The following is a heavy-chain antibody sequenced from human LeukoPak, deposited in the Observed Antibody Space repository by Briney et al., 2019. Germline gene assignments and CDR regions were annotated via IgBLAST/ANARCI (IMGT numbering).Heavy chain of an antibody. J-gene: IGHJ4*02. CDR3: ARGRQWGDY. CDR1: GFTFSRYA. D-gene: IGHD1-26*01. V-gene: IGHV3-30*04. CDR2: IPYDGSNK. Sequence: PGGSLRLSCAASGFTFSRYAIHWVRQAPGKGLEWVAVIPYDGSNKYYADSVKGRFTISRDNSKSTVYLQMNSLRVEDTAVYYCARGRQWGDYWGQGTLVTVSS.